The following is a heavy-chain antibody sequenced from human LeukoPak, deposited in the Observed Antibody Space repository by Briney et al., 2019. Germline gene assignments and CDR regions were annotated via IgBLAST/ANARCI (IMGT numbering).Heavy chain of an antibody. V-gene: IGHV4-34*01. CDR1: GGSFSGYY. J-gene: IGHJ5*02. Sequence: SETLSLTCAVYGGSFSGYYWSWIRQPPGKGLEWIGEINHSGSTNYNPSLKSRVTISVDTSKNQFSLKLSSVTAADTAVYYCARPPYYYDSSGYYNGWFDPWGQGTLVTVSS. CDR2: INHSGST. D-gene: IGHD3-22*01. CDR3: ARPPYYYDSSGYYNGWFDP.